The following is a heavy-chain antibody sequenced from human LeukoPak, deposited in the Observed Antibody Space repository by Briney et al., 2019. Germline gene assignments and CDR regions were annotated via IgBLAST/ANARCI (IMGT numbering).Heavy chain of an antibody. Sequence: SETLSLTCSVYGGSFSDYYWSWIRQPPGKGLEWIGEINHSGSTNYNPSLKSRVTISVDTSKNQFSLKLSSVTAADTAVYYCARHFSLDAFDIWGQGTMVTVSS. CDR1: GGSFSDYY. V-gene: IGHV4-34*01. CDR2: INHSGST. J-gene: IGHJ3*02. D-gene: IGHD3-3*02. CDR3: ARHFSLDAFDI.